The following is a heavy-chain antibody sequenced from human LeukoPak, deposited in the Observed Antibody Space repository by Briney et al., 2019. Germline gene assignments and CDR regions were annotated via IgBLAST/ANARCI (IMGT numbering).Heavy chain of an antibody. V-gene: IGHV1-8*01. CDR2: MNPNSGNT. CDR3: AAGKLPSQLLYGGYWFDP. CDR1: GYTFTSCD. Sequence: ASVQVSCKASGYTFTSCDINWGRQATRPGGEWMGWMNPNSGNTSYAQKFQGRVTVNRHISISTAYLELSSLGSEDTAVDYCAAGKLPSQLLYGGYWFDPWGQGTLVTVSS. D-gene: IGHD2-2*02. J-gene: IGHJ5*02.